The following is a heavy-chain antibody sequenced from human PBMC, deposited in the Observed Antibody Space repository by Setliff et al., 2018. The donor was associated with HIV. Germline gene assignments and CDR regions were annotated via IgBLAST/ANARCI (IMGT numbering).Heavy chain of an antibody. V-gene: IGHV4-61*09. J-gene: IGHJ3*02. CDR3: ARASVGATGLYAFDI. CDR1: GGSINSGSYY. CDR2: IYTSGST. Sequence: SETLSLTCTVSGGSINSGSYYWSWIRQPAGKGLEWIGHIYTSGSTNYNPSLKSQVTIPVDTSKTQFSLRLNSLTATDTALYYCARASVGATGLYAFDIWGQGTVVTVSS. D-gene: IGHD1-26*01.